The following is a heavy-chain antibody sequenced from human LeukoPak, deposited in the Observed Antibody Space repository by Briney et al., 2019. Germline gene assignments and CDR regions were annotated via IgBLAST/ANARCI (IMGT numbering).Heavy chain of an antibody. J-gene: IGHJ4*02. Sequence: SVKVSCKASGCCFTSWGIIWVRQAPRQGREWMGWSSAYNGNTNYAQKLQGRVTMTTDTSTSTAYMELRSLRSDDTAVYYCARHPVRAPKPYYDFWSGPGPFDYWGQGTLVTVSS. CDR3: ARHPVRAPKPYYDFWSGPGPFDY. CDR2: SSAYNGNT. D-gene: IGHD3-3*01. V-gene: IGHV1-18*01. CDR1: GCCFTSWG.